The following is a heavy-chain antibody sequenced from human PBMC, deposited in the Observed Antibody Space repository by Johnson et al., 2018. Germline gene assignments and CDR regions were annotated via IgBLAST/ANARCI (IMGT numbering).Heavy chain of an antibody. CDR2: LWFDGSNN. CDR1: GFTFSSYV. V-gene: IGHV3-33*01. D-gene: IGHD6-19*01. CDR3: ARTVAGIMGVFDI. Sequence: QVQLGESGGGVVQPGRSLRLSCAASGFTFSSYVMHWVRQAPGKGLEWVAVLWFDGSNNYYADSVKGRLTISRDNSKNTLYLQMNSLRAEDTAVYYCARTVAGIMGVFDIWGQGTMVTVSS. J-gene: IGHJ3*02.